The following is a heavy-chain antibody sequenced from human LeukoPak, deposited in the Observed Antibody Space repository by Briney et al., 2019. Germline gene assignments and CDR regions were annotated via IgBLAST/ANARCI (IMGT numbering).Heavy chain of an antibody. V-gene: IGHV3-21*01. CDR3: ARDRCSGGSCYDDYYYYYMDV. D-gene: IGHD2-15*01. Sequence: PGGSLRLSCAASGFTFNSYNMNWVRQAPGRGLEWVSSMSSSSDYSYYADSVRGRFTISRDNAKNSLYLQMNSLRAEDTAVYYCARDRCSGGSCYDDYYYYYMDVWGKGTTVTVSS. CDR1: GFTFNSYN. J-gene: IGHJ6*03. CDR2: MSSSSDYS.